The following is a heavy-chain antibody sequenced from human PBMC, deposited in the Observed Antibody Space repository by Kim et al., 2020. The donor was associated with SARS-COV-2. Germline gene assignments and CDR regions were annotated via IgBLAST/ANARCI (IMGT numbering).Heavy chain of an antibody. Sequence: TYSTDSVMSRSTVSRDSSKNTLYLHMHSLRDEDTAMYYCAKGGWSTLEFWGLGTLVTVSS. CDR2: T. V-gene: IGHV3-23*01. J-gene: IGHJ4*02. D-gene: IGHD6-19*01. CDR3: AKGGWSTLEF.